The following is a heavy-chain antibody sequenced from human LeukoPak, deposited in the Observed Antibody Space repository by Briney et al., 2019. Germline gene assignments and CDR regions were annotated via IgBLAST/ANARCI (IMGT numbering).Heavy chain of an antibody. CDR3: ANDLAVEIVGATTFDY. J-gene: IGHJ4*02. Sequence: PGGSLRLSCAASGFTFSSYGMHWVRQAPGKGLEWVAFIRYDGSNKYYADSVKGRFTISRDNSKNTLYLQMNSLRAGDTAVYYCANDLAVEIVGATTFDYWGQGTLVTVSP. CDR2: IRYDGSNK. CDR1: GFTFSSYG. V-gene: IGHV3-30*02. D-gene: IGHD1-26*01.